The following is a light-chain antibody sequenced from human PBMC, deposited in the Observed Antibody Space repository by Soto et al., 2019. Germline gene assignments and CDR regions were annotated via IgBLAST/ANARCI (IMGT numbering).Light chain of an antibody. CDR3: CSYAGSYTLV. Sequence: QSVLTQPRSVSGSPGQSVTISCTGTSSDIGDSNYVSWYQQHPGKAPKLLIYDVTRWPSGVPDRFSGSKSGNTASLTISGLQAEDEAEYFCCSYAGSYTLVFGGGTKLTVL. J-gene: IGLJ2*01. V-gene: IGLV2-11*01. CDR1: SSDIGDSNY. CDR2: DVT.